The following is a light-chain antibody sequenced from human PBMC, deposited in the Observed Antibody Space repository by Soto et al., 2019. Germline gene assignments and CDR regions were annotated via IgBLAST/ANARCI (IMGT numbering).Light chain of an antibody. CDR1: GSLVYRDGNIY. CDR3: MQGTHWPIT. CDR2: QVS. V-gene: IGKV2-30*01. Sequence: DVVMTQSALSLPVTLGQPASISCSSGGSLVYRDGNIYVNWFQQRPGQSPRRLIYQVSNRDSGVPDRFSGSGAGTDFTLKISRVEAEDVGVYYCMQGTHWPITFGQGTRLEIK. J-gene: IGKJ5*01.